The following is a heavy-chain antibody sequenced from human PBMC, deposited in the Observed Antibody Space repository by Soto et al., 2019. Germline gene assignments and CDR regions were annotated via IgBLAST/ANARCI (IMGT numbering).Heavy chain of an antibody. Sequence: GGSLRLSCAASGFTFSSYAMHWVRQAPGKGLEWVAVISYDGSNKYYADSVKGRFTISRDNSKNTLYLQMNSLRAEDTAVYYCARAEDLDYWGQGTLVTVSS. J-gene: IGHJ4*02. CDR2: ISYDGSNK. CDR3: ARAEDLDY. CDR1: GFTFSSYA. V-gene: IGHV3-30-3*01.